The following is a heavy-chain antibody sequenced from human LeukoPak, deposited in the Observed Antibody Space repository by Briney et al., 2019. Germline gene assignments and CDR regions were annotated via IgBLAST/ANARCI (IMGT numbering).Heavy chain of an antibody. V-gene: IGHV3-11*04. CDR1: GFTFSDYY. CDR3: ASPPLAGGDAFDI. Sequence: GGSLRLSCAGSGFTFSDYYMSWIRQAPGKGLEWVSYISSSGTTIYYADSVKGRFTISRDNAKNSLYLQMNSLRAEDTAVYYCASPPLAGGDAFDIWGQGTMVTVSS. J-gene: IGHJ3*02. D-gene: IGHD1-26*01. CDR2: ISSSGTTI.